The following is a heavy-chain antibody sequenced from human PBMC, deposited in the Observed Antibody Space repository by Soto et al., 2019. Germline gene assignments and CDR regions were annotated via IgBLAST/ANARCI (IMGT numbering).Heavy chain of an antibody. V-gene: IGHV4-39*01. Sequence: SETLSLTCSVSGGSISSSSYYWAWIRQPPGKGLEWIGSIYYTGSTYYNPSLKSRVTLSVDTSKNQFSLRLSSVTAAETAVYYCASKLASAALGWFDPWGQGTLVTVSS. CDR3: ASKLASAALGWFDP. CDR1: GGSISSSSYY. D-gene: IGHD6-13*01. J-gene: IGHJ5*02. CDR2: IYYTGST.